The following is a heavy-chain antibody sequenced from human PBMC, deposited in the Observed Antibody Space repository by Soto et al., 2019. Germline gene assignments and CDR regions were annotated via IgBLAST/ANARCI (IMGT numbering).Heavy chain of an antibody. J-gene: IGHJ4*02. V-gene: IGHV3-23*01. D-gene: IGHD3-10*01. CDR3: AKVDGFLWFELDS. CDR1: GFTFSSFA. CDR2: ISASGDGT. Sequence: EVQLLESGGGLVQPGGSLRLSCAASGFTFSSFAMSWVRQAPGKGLEWVSAISASGDGTYYADSVKGRFTISRDNSKNTLHLQMGSLRAEDTAVYYCAKVDGFLWFELDSWGQGTLVTVSS.